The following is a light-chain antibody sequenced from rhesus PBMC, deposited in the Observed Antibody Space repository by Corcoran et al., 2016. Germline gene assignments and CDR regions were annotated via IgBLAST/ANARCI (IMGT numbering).Light chain of an antibody. CDR2: GAA. Sequence: QVILTQSPATLSLSPGERATLSCRASQSVSSYLAWYQQKPGQAPRLLIYGAASRATGIPDRCSGSGSGTDFTLTIRSLEPEDFAVYDCQKYSISPYSFGQGTKVEIK. CDR3: QKYSISPYS. J-gene: IGKJ2*01. CDR1: QSVSSY. V-gene: IGKV3-53*01.